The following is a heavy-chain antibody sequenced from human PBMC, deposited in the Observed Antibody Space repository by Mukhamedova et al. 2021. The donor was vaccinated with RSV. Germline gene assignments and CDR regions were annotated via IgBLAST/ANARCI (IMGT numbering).Heavy chain of an antibody. Sequence: GLEWVAVIAHDGSVKHYADSVKGRFTISRDNSENTLDLQMNSLRAEDTAVFYCAKEKTPLPATAFDSWGQGTLATVSS. J-gene: IGHJ4*02. CDR2: IAHDGSVK. CDR3: AKEKTPLPATAFDS. V-gene: IGHV3-30*18. D-gene: IGHD5-18*01.